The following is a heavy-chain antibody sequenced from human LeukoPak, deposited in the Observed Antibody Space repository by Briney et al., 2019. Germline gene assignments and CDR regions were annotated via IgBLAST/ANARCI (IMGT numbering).Heavy chain of an antibody. CDR3: VRGGGGPRLQH. D-gene: IGHD3-16*01. CDR1: GGSFSNFY. V-gene: IGHV4-34*01. Sequence: SETLSLTCAVYGGSFSNFYWTWIRQPPGKGLEWIGEINSCGGINYNPSLKSRVTMSIAASRNQFSLRLTSVTAADTAVYYWVRGGGGPRLQHWGQGTLVTVSS. J-gene: IGHJ1*01. CDR2: INSCGGI.